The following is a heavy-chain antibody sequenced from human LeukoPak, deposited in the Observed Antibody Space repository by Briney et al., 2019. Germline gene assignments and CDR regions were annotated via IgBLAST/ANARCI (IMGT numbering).Heavy chain of an antibody. Sequence: SETLSPTCTVSGYSISSGYYWGWIRQPPGKGLEWIGSIYHSGSTYYNPSLKSRVTISVDTSKNQFSLKLSSVTAADTAVYYCARGANYYDFWSGYYNNWFDPWGRGTLVTVSS. J-gene: IGHJ5*02. D-gene: IGHD3-3*01. V-gene: IGHV4-38-2*02. CDR1: GYSISSGYY. CDR2: IYHSGST. CDR3: ARGANYYDFWSGYYNNWFDP.